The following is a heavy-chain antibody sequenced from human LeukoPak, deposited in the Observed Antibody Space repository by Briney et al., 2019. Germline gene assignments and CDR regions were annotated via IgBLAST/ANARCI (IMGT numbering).Heavy chain of an antibody. CDR2: ISGSGGST. V-gene: IGHV3-23*01. CDR1: GFTFSSCA. Sequence: GGSLRLSCAASGFTFSSCAMSWVRQAPGKGLEWVSAISGSGGSTYYADSVKGRFTISRDNSKNTLYLQMNSLRAEDTAVYYCAKEESDCVWGSYRYWDYWGQGTLVTVSS. D-gene: IGHD3-16*02. J-gene: IGHJ4*02. CDR3: AKEESDCVWGSYRYWDY.